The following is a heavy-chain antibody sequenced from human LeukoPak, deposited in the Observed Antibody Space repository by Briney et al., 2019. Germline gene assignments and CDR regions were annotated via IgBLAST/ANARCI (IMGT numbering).Heavy chain of an antibody. CDR3: ARDIVGAEWRGYFDY. D-gene: IGHD1-26*01. CDR1: GGTFSSYA. V-gene: IGHV1-69*05. CDR2: IIPIFGTA. J-gene: IGHJ4*02. Sequence: SVKVSCKASGGTFSSYAISWVRQAPGQGLEWMGRIIPIFGTANYAQKFQGRVTVTTDESTSTAYMELSSLRSEDTAVYYCARDIVGAEWRGYFDYWGQGTLVTVSS.